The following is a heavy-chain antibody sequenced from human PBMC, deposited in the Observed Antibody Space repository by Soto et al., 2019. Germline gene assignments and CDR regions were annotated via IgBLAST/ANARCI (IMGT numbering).Heavy chain of an antibody. CDR2: IYFSGST. D-gene: IGHD3-10*01. J-gene: IGHJ5*02. CDR3: ARDGANYYGSGSYYLPNWFDP. Sequence: QVQLQESGPGLVKPSQTLSLTCTVSGGSISSGGYYWSWIRQHPGKALEWIGYIYFSGSTYYNRSLKSRVTISVDTSKNQFSLKLSSVTAADTAVYYCARDGANYYGSGSYYLPNWFDPWGQGTLVTVSS. CDR1: GGSISSGGYY. V-gene: IGHV4-31*03.